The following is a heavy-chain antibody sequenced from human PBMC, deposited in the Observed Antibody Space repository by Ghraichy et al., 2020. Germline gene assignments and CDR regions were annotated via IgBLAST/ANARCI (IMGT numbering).Heavy chain of an antibody. CDR2: ISSSSSYM. CDR3: ARGPRYSSSWFDY. J-gene: IGHJ4*02. Sequence: GESLRLSCAASGVTFSSYSMNWVRQAPGKGLEWVSSISSSSSYMYYADSVKGRFTISRDNAKNSLYLQMNSLRAEDTAVYYCARGPRYSSSWFDYWGQGTLVTVSS. V-gene: IGHV3-21*01. CDR1: GVTFSSYS. D-gene: IGHD6-13*01.